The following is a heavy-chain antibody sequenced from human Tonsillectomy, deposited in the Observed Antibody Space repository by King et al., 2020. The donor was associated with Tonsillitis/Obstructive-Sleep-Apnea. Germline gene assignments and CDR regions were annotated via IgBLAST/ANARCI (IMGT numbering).Heavy chain of an antibody. V-gene: IGHV1-46*01. CDR1: GYSFTSHY. Sequence: VQLVESGAEVKKPGASVKVSCKASGYSFTSHYMHWVRQAPGQGLEWMGIINPSGGTTNYAQKFQGRVTMTRDTSTSTVYMELSSLRSEDTAVYYCARGITIFGVVIIPLDAFDIWGQGTMVTVSS. D-gene: IGHD3-3*01. CDR3: ARGITIFGVVIIPLDAFDI. CDR2: INPSGGTT. J-gene: IGHJ3*02.